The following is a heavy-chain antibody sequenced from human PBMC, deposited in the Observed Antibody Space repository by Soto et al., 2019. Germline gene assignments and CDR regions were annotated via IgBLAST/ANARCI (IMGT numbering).Heavy chain of an antibody. CDR1: GGTFSSYA. J-gene: IGHJ4*02. Sequence: QVQLVQSGAEVKKPGSSVKVCCKASGGTFSSYAISWVRQAPGQGLEWMGGIIPIFGTANYAQKFQGRVTITADKSTSTAYMELSSLRSEDTAVYYCARDADAWKGYCSGGSCLSIDYWGQGTLVTVSS. CDR3: ARDADAWKGYCSGGSCLSIDY. V-gene: IGHV1-69*06. CDR2: IIPIFGTA. D-gene: IGHD2-15*01.